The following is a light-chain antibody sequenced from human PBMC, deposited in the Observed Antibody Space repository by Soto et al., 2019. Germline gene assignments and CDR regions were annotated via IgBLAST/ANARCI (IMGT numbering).Light chain of an antibody. CDR1: SSDVGGYNY. J-gene: IGLJ1*01. CDR3: SSYTSSSTLALYV. CDR2: DAS. V-gene: IGLV2-14*01. Sequence: SVLTQPASVSGSPGQSITISCPGTSSDVGGYNYVSWYQQHPGKAPKLMIYDASNRPSGVSNRFSGSKSGNTASLTISGLQAEDEADYYCSSYTSSSTLALYVFGTVTKVTVL.